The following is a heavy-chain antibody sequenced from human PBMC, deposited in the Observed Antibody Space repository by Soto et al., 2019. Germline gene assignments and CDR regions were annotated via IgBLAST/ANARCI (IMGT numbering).Heavy chain of an antibody. CDR2: ISGSGGST. V-gene: IGHV3-23*01. CDR1: GFTFSSYA. CDR3: ATYYDSSGYGTRGPYYFDY. J-gene: IGHJ4*02. Sequence: GGSLRLSCAASGFTFSSYAMSWVRQAPGKELEWVSAISGSGGSTYYADSVKGRFTISRDNSKNTLYLQMNSLRAEDTAVYYCATYYDSSGYGTRGPYYFDYWGQGTLVTVSS. D-gene: IGHD3-22*01.